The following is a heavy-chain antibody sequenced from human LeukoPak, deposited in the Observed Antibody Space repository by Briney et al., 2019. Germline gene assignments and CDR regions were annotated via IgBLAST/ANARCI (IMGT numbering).Heavy chain of an antibody. J-gene: IGHJ6*02. D-gene: IGHD3-16*01. CDR2: INHNGNVN. CDR1: GFTFSSYW. CDR3: ARGGGLDV. V-gene: IGHV3-7*03. Sequence: GGSLRLPCAASGFTFSSYWMNWARQAPGKGLEWVASINHNGNVNYYVDSVKGRFTISRDNAKNSLYLQMSNLRAEDTAVYFCARGGGLDVWGQGATVTVSS.